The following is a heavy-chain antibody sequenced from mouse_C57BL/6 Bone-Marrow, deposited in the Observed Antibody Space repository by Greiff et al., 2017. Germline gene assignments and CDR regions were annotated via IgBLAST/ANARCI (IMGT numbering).Heavy chain of an antibody. V-gene: IGHV1-81*01. CDR3: ARVYCYDY. CDR1: GYTFTSYG. D-gene: IGHD2-12*01. Sequence: QVQLQQSGAELARPGASVKLSCKASGYTFTSYGISWVKQRTGQGLEWIGKIYPRSGDTNYNEKFKGKATLTVEKSSSTAYMELSRLTSEDSAVXFCARVYCYDYWGQGTTLTVSS. J-gene: IGHJ2*01. CDR2: IYPRSGDT.